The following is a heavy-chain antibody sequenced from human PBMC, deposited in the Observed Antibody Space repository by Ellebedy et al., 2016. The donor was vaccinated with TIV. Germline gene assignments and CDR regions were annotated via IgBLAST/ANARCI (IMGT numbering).Heavy chain of an antibody. D-gene: IGHD6-19*01. J-gene: IGHJ6*02. CDR3: ARDGYSSGWMQNYYYYYGMDV. CDR2: ISGSGGST. Sequence: SCXASGGTFSSYAMSWVRQAPGKGLKWVSAISGSGGSTYYADSVKGRFTISRDNSKNTLYLQMNSLRAEDTAVYYCARDGYSSGWMQNYYYYYGMDVWGQGTTVTVSS. V-gene: IGHV3-23*01. CDR1: GGTFSSYA.